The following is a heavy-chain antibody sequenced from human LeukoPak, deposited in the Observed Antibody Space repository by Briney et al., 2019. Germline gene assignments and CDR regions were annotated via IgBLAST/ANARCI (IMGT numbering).Heavy chain of an antibody. J-gene: IGHJ4*02. CDR2: VYRTGST. V-gene: IGHV4-38-2*02. CDR1: GYSICSDYY. Sequence: PSETLSLTCTVSGYSICSDYYWGWIRQPPGKGLEWIGNVYRTGSTYYNPSLTSRVTISIDTSKNQFSLKLSSVTAADTAVYYCARDLSITMIRGVTFDYWGQGALVTVSS. D-gene: IGHD3-10*01. CDR3: ARDLSITMIRGVTFDY.